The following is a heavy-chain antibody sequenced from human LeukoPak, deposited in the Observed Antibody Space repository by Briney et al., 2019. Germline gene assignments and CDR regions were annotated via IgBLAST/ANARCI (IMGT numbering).Heavy chain of an antibody. CDR1: GYTFTGYY. V-gene: IGHV1-2*02. CDR2: INPNSGGT. J-gene: IGHJ4*02. CDR3: ARSGSMVRGVDLFDY. D-gene: IGHD3-10*01. Sequence: ASVKVSRKASGYTFTGYYMHWVRQAPGQGLEWMGWINPNSGGTNYAQKFQGRVTMTRDTSISTAYMELSRLRSDDTAVYYCARSGSMVRGVDLFDYWGQGTLVTVSS.